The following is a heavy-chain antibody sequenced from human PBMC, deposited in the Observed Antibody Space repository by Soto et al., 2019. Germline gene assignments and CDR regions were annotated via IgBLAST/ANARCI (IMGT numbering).Heavy chain of an antibody. CDR1: GFTFSHFG. CDR3: AKGHVFVPPLNGRSFDS. CDR2: ITSSGGTT. D-gene: IGHD2-8*01. J-gene: IGHJ4*02. Sequence: GGSLRLSCAASGFTFSHFGMSWFRQAQGKGLEWSSYITSSGGTTYYADSVKGRFTISRDNTKNSLYLQMNSLRAEDTAVYYCAKGHVFVPPLNGRSFDSCGQGPLVTVSS. V-gene: IGHV3-48*03.